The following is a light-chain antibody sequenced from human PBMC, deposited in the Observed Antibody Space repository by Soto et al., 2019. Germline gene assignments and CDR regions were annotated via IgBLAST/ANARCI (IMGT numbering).Light chain of an antibody. CDR2: WAS. CDR1: QSVLYSSNNKNY. Sequence: DIVMTQSPDSLAVSLGERATVNCKSSQSVLYSSNNKNYLAWYQQKPGQPPKLLIYWASTRESGVPDRFSGSGSGADFTLTISSLQAEDVAVYYRQQYYSIPTFGGGTKVEIK. J-gene: IGKJ4*01. V-gene: IGKV4-1*01. CDR3: QQYYSIPT.